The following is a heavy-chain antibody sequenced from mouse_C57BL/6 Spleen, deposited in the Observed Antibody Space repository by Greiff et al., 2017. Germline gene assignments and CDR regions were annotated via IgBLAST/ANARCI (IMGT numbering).Heavy chain of an antibody. Sequence: QVQLQQPGAELVKPGASVKLSCKASGYTFTSYWMHWVKQRPGQGLEWIGMIHPSDSDTNYNQKFKGKATLTVDNSSSTASMQLSSLTSEDSAVYYCARPESSSYGHNYFDYWGQGTTLTVSS. CDR2: IHPSDSDT. CDR1: GYTFTSYW. V-gene: IGHV1-74*01. J-gene: IGHJ2*01. CDR3: ARPESSSYGHNYFDY. D-gene: IGHD1-1*01.